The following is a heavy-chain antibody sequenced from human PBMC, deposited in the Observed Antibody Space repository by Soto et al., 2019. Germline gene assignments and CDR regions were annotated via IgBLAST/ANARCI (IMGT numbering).Heavy chain of an antibody. CDR2: IHNSGST. J-gene: IGHJ4*02. CDR3: TRGLSSPSATGI. V-gene: IGHV4-39*01. D-gene: IGHD6-6*01. Sequence: QPQLQESGPGLVKPSETLSLTCTVSGGSVSSCCNYWGWVRQPPGKGLEWIGSIHNSGSTSYNPSLKSRVTISVDPPKNQFSLNLTSVTAADTAVYYCTRGLSSPSATGIWGQGTLVTVSS. CDR1: GGSVSSCCNY.